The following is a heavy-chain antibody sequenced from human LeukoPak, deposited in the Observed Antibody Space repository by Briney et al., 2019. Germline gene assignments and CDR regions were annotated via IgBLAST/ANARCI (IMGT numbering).Heavy chain of an antibody. V-gene: IGHV4-34*01. D-gene: IGHD3-10*01. J-gene: IGHJ5*02. CDR1: GGSFSGYY. Sequence: SETLSLTCAVYGGSFSGYYWSWIRQPPGKGLEWIGEINHSGSTNYNPSLKNRVTISVDASKKQFSLKLSSVTAADTAVYYCARLPEGGKRSIANRGRYYYGSGSYSRFDPWGQGTLVTVSS. CDR3: ARLPEGGKRSIANRGRYYYGSGSYSRFDP. CDR2: INHSGST.